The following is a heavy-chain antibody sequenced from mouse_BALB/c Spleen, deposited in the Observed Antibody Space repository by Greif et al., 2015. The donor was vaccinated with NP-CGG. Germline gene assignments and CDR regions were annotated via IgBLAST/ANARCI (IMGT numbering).Heavy chain of an antibody. V-gene: IGHV14-4*02. J-gene: IGHJ4*01. CDR2: IDPENGDT. D-gene: IGHD5-1*01. CDR3: KAYPA. Sequence: VQLKQSGAELVRSGASVKLSCTASGFNIKDYYMHWVKQRPEQGLEWIGWIDPENGDTEYAPKFQGKATMTADTSSNTAFLQLSSLTSEDTAVYYCKAYPAWGQGTSVTVSS. CDR1: GFNIKDYY.